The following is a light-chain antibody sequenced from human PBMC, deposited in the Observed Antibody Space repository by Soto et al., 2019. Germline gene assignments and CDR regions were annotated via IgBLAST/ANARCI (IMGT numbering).Light chain of an antibody. J-gene: IGKJ1*01. CDR1: QSISSW. CDR2: DAS. CDR3: QQYNSYWT. Sequence: DLQMTQSPSTLSASVGDRVTITCRASQSISSWLAWYQQKPGKAPKLLIYDASSLESGVPSRFSGSGSVTEFTLTISSLQPDDFATYYCQQYNSYWTFGQGTKVEIK. V-gene: IGKV1-5*01.